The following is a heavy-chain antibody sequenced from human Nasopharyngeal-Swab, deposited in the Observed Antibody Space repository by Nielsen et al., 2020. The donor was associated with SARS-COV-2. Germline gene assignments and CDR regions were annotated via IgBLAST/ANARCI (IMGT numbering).Heavy chain of an antibody. V-gene: IGHV1-69*04. D-gene: IGHD2-21*02. CDR1: GGTFSSYA. J-gene: IGHJ4*02. Sequence: SVKVSCKASGGTFSSYAISWVRQAPGQGLEWMGRIIPILGIANYAQKFQGRVTITADKSTSTAYMELSSLRSEDTAVYYCAKRIQDFYCFDYWGQGTLVTVSS. CDR3: AKRIQDFYCFDY. CDR2: IIPILGIA.